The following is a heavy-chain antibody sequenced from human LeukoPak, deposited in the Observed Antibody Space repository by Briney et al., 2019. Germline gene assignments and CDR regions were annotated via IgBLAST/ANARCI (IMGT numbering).Heavy chain of an antibody. Sequence: PSETLSLTCTVSGGSISSYYWSWIRQPPGKGLEWIGYIYYGGSTNYNPSLKSRVTISVDTSKNQFSLKLSSVTAADTAVYYCACGVAGTAVDYWGQGTLVTVSS. V-gene: IGHV4-59*01. CDR2: IYYGGST. CDR3: ACGVAGTAVDY. J-gene: IGHJ4*02. CDR1: GGSISSYY. D-gene: IGHD6-19*01.